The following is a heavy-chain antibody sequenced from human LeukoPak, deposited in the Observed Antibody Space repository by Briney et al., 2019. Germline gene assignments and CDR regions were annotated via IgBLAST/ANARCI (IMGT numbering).Heavy chain of an antibody. CDR3: ARELRRRGRNWFDP. CDR1: GYTFTGYY. Sequence: GASVKVSCKASGYTFTGYYMHWVRQAPGQGLEWMEWINPNSGGTNYAQKFQGRVTMTRDTSISTAYMELSRLRSDDTAVYYCARELRRRGRNWFDPWGQGTLVTVSS. J-gene: IGHJ5*02. V-gene: IGHV1-2*02. D-gene: IGHD4-17*01. CDR2: INPNSGGT.